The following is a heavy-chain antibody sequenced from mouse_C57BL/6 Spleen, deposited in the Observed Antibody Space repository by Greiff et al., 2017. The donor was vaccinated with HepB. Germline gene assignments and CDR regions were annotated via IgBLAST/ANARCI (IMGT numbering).Heavy chain of an antibody. V-gene: IGHV1-64*01. CDR1: GYTFTSYW. D-gene: IGHD3-1*01. Sequence: QVQLQQPGAELVKPGASVKLSCKASGYTFTSYWMHWVKQRPGQGLEWIGMIHPNSGSTNYNEKFKSKATLTVDKSSSTAYMQLSSLTSEDSAVYYCASSGFIPAMDYWGQGTSVTVSS. CDR2: IHPNSGST. J-gene: IGHJ4*01. CDR3: ASSGFIPAMDY.